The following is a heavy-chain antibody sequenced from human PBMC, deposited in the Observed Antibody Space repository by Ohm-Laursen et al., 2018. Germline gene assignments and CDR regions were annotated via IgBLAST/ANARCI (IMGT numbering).Heavy chain of an antibody. V-gene: IGHV4-4*07. D-gene: IGHD4-11*01. CDR1: GGSISYYY. J-gene: IGHJ4*02. CDR3: VGDDYTIGYFDY. CDR2: ISDSGTT. Sequence: GTLSLTCTVSGGSISYYYWSWIRQPAGKGLEWIGRISDSGTTNYNPSLKSRVTMSVDTSKNQFSLKLSSVTAADTAVYYCVGDDYTIGYFDYWGQGTLVTVSS.